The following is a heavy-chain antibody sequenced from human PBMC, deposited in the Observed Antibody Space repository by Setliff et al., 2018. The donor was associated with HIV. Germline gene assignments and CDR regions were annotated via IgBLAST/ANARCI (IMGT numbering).Heavy chain of an antibody. V-gene: IGHV3-20*04. Sequence: GESLKISCAASGFTFGDYGMNWVRQGPGKGLEWVSGIDWNGGSADYADSMKGRFTISRDNAKNSLFLQMNSLRAEDTALYYCARGPPRAYDSYYYMDVWGKGTTVTVSS. D-gene: IGHD2-21*01. CDR1: GFTFGDYG. CDR3: ARGPPRAYDSYYYMDV. J-gene: IGHJ6*03. CDR2: IDWNGGSA.